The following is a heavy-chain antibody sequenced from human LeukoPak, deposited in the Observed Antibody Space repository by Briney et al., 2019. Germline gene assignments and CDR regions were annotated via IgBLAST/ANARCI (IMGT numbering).Heavy chain of an antibody. CDR1: GYTFTSYY. J-gene: IGHJ6*02. CDR2: ISPSGGST. Sequence: ASVKVSCKASGYTFTSYYMHWVRQAPGQGLEWMGIISPSGGSTSYAQKFQGRVTMTRDTSTSTVYMELSSLRSEDTAVYYCARVLYYDILTGYHYGMDVWGQGTTVTVSS. V-gene: IGHV1-46*01. D-gene: IGHD3-9*01. CDR3: ARVLYYDILTGYHYGMDV.